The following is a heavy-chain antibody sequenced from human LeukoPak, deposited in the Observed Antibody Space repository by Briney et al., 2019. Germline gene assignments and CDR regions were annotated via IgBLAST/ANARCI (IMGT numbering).Heavy chain of an antibody. CDR2: IWYDGSNK. Sequence: PGGSLRLSCAASGFTFSSYGMHWVRQAPGKGLEWVAVIWYDGSNKYYADSVKGRFTISRDNSKNTLYLEMNSLRAEDTAVYYCARVMYGGKEGTFDYWGQGTLVTVSS. D-gene: IGHD4-23*01. V-gene: IGHV3-33*01. CDR3: ARVMYGGKEGTFDY. CDR1: GFTFSSYG. J-gene: IGHJ4*02.